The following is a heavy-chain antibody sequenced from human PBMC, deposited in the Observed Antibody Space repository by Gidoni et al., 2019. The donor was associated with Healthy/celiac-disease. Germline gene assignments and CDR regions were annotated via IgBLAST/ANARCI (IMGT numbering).Heavy chain of an antibody. J-gene: IGHJ1*01. CDR1: GFPFSSYS. Sequence: EVQLVESGGGLVKPGGSLSLSCAASGFPFSSYSMNWVRQAPGKGLEWVSSISSSSSYIYYADAVKGRFTISRDNAKNSLYLQMNSVRAEDTAVYYCARSRGVAATPFKHWGQGTLVTVSS. V-gene: IGHV3-21*01. CDR2: ISSSSSYI. D-gene: IGHD2-15*01. CDR3: ARSRGVAATPFKH.